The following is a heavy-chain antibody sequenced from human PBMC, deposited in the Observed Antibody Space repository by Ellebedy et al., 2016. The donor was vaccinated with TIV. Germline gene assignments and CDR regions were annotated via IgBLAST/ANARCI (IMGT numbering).Heavy chain of an antibody. V-gene: IGHV1-8*01. Sequence: ASVKVSXXASGYTFTSYDINWVRQATGQGLEWMGWMNPNSGNTGYAQKFQGRVTMTRNTSISTAYMELRSLRSDDTAVYYCATGYSGYSSAPRGFWGQGTLVTVSS. D-gene: IGHD6-19*01. CDR3: ATGYSGYSSAPRGF. CDR2: MNPNSGNT. J-gene: IGHJ4*02. CDR1: GYTFTSYD.